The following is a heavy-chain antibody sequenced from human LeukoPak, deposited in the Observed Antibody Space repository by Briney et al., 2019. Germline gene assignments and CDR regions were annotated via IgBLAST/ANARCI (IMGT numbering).Heavy chain of an antibody. V-gene: IGHV1-2*02. D-gene: IGHD3-9*01. Sequence: ASVKVSCKASGYTFTGYYMHWVRQAPGQGLEWMGWINPNSGGTNYAQKFQGRVTMTRDTSISTAYMELSRLRSDDTAVYYCAKDILTGYYRHYFDYWGQGTLVTVSS. CDR2: INPNSGGT. CDR1: GYTFTGYY. J-gene: IGHJ4*02. CDR3: AKDILTGYYRHYFDY.